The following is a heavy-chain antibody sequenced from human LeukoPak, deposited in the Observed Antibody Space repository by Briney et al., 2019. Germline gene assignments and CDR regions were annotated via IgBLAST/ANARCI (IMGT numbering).Heavy chain of an antibody. D-gene: IGHD3-22*01. CDR1: GFTFSSYG. Sequence: GGSLRLSCAASGFTFSSYGMHWVRQAPGQGLEWGAVISYDGSNKYYADSVKGRFTISRDNSKNALYLQMNSLRAEDTAVYYCAKDSSLIVVDHDAFDIWGQGTMVTVSS. CDR3: AKDSSLIVVDHDAFDI. J-gene: IGHJ3*02. CDR2: ISYDGSNK. V-gene: IGHV3-30*18.